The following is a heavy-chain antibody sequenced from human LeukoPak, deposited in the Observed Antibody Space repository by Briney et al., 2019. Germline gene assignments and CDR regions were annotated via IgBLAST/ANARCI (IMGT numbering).Heavy chain of an antibody. CDR2: IYYSGST. D-gene: IGHD2-2*01. CDR1: GGSIIVDN. Sequence: PSESLSLTRTVAGGSIIVDNWSSIPQPPGKRLEWSGCIYYSGSTNYNPSLKSRVTISVDTSKNQFSLKLSSVTAADTAVYYCAREGHHCSSTSCWYYFDYWGQGTLVTVSS. J-gene: IGHJ4*02. V-gene: IGHV4-59*12. CDR3: AREGHHCSSTSCWYYFDY.